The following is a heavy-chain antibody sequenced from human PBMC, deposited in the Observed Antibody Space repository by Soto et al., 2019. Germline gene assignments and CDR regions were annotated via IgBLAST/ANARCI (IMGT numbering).Heavy chain of an antibody. J-gene: IGHJ4*02. V-gene: IGHV4-30-4*01. CDR2: IYYRGST. Sequence: QVQLQESGPGLVKPSQTLSLTCTVSGGSISSGDYYWSWIRQPPGKGLEWIGYIYYRGSTYYNPSLKRRVTISVDTSMNQFFLKLSSVSAADTAVYYCARVQGGGGAMVHNYWGQGTLVTVSS. CDR1: GGSISSGDYY. CDR3: ARVQGGGGAMVHNY. D-gene: IGHD5-18*01.